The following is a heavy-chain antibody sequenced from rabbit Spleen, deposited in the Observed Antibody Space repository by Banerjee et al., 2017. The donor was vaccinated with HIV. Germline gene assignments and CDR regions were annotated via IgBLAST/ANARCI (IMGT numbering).Heavy chain of an antibody. CDR3: ASGYSDVYFSL. Sequence: QSLEESGGDMVKPGASLTLTCTASGFSFSSSYYICWVRQAPGKGPEWIGCIYPDGSGSTAYASWAKGRFTISKTSSTTVTLQLNSLTVADTATYFCASGYSDVYFSLWGPGTLVTVS. D-gene: IGHD1-1*01. V-gene: IGHV1S40*01. CDR1: GFSFSSSYY. CDR2: IYPDGSGST. J-gene: IGHJ4*01.